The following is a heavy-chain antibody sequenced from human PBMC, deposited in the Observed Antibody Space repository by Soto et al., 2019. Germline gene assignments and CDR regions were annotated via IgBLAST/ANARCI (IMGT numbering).Heavy chain of an antibody. CDR1: GYTFTSYY. V-gene: IGHV1-46*01. D-gene: IGHD2-8*01. J-gene: IGHJ6*02. CDR2: INPSGGST. Sequence: ASVKVSCKASGYTFTSYYMHWVRQAPGQGLEWMGIINPSGGSTSDAHKFQGRVTMSRDTSTSTAYMELSSLRSEDTAVYYCVRMVYANGYYYYGMDVWGQGTTVTVSS. CDR3: VRMVYANGYYYYGMDV.